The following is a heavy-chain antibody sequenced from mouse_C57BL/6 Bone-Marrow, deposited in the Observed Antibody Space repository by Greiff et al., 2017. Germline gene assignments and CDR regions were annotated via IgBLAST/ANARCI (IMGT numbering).Heavy chain of an antibody. Sequence: EVQLQESGPVLVKPGASVKMSCKASGYTFTDYYMNWVKQSHGKSLEWIGVINPYNGGTSYNQKFKGKATLTVDKSSSTAYMELNSLTSEDSAVYYCSYGNYGPFAYGGQGTLVTVSA. CDR1: GYTFTDYY. CDR3: SYGNYGPFAY. D-gene: IGHD2-1*01. V-gene: IGHV1-19*01. CDR2: INPYNGGT. J-gene: IGHJ3*01.